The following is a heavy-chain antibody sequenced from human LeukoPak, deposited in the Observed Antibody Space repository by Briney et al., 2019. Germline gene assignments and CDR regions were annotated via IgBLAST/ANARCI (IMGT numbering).Heavy chain of an antibody. D-gene: IGHD3-3*01. CDR2: INPDGSQE. CDR3: VRVGFHDEGFDH. CDR1: GFTFSRYW. J-gene: IGHJ4*02. Sequence: GGSLRLSCAGSGFTFSRYWMRWVRQAPGKGLEWMAHINPDGSQENYAASAKGRFTISRDNAKESLFLQMNSLRVEDTAVYYCVRVGFHDEGFDHWGQGTLVTVSS. V-gene: IGHV3-7*01.